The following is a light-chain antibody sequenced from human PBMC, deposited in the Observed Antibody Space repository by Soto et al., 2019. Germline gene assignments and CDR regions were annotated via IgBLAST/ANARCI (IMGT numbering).Light chain of an antibody. CDR1: QPIRDW. CDR2: DAT. Sequence: DVQLIQSPSTLSASIGDRVTITCRVSQPIRDWVAWYQQKPGKAPKLLIYDATSSDSGVPSRFSGSGSETEFTLTIRSLQPGDFATYYCQQYDSYSNTFGQGTRVEL. J-gene: IGKJ1*01. V-gene: IGKV1-5*01. CDR3: QQYDSYSNT.